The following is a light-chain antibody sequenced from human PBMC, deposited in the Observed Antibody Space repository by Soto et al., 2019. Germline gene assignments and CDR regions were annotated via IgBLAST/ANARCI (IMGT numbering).Light chain of an antibody. CDR1: QSVTYN. CDR2: GAF. V-gene: IGKV3-15*01. CDR3: QQYKNWPPLT. J-gene: IGKJ4*01. Sequence: EIVMTQSPATLSVSPGETATLSCRASQSVTYNLAWYQQKPGQGPRLLIYGAFTRATGIPARFSGSGSGTEFTLTISSPQSEDFAVYYCQQYKNWPPLTFGGGTKVEIK.